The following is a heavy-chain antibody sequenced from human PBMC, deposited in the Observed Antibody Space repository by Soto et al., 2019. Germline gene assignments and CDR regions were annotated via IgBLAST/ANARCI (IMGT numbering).Heavy chain of an antibody. V-gene: IGHV3-23*01. D-gene: IGHD6-19*01. CDR3: AKDRIAVAGGASDY. CDR1: GFTFSRYA. J-gene: IGHJ4*02. CDR2: TSGSGGST. Sequence: EVQLLESGGGLVQPGGSLRLSCAASGFTFSRYAMSWVRQAPGKGLEWVSATSGSGGSTYYADSVKGRFTISRDNSKTTLYLQMNSLRAAYTAVYYWAKDRIAVAGGASDYWGQGTLVTVSS.